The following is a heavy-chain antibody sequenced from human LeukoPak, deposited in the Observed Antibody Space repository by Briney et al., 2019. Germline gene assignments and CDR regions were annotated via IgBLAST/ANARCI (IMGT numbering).Heavy chain of an antibody. CDR3: ARDRQGYDFWSGYYTGPPTGYYGMDV. Sequence: SETLSLTCTVSGASISSYYWSWIRQPPGKGLEWIGYIYYSGSTNYNPSLKSRVTISVDTSKNQFSLKLSSVTAADTAVYYCARDRQGYDFWSGYYTGPPTGYYGMDVWGQGTTVTVSS. V-gene: IGHV4-59*01. J-gene: IGHJ6*02. D-gene: IGHD3-3*01. CDR1: GASISSYY. CDR2: IYYSGST.